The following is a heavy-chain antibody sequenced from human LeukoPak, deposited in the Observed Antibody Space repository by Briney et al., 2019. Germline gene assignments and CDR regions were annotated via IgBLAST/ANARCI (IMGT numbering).Heavy chain of an antibody. D-gene: IGHD2-2*01. CDR1: GFTVSSNY. J-gene: IGHJ4*02. V-gene: IGHV3-53*01. CDR3: ARNFGTSYNS. Sequence: GGSLRLSCAASGFTVSSNYMGWVRQAPDKGLVWVSVIYSGGTTYYADSVKGRFTIPRGISKNTVFLQMNRLRAEDTAVYYCARNFGTSYNSWGQGILVTVSS. CDR2: IYSGGTT.